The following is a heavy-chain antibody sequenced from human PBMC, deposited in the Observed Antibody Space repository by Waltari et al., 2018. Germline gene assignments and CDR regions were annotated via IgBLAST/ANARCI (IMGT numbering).Heavy chain of an antibody. J-gene: IGHJ4*02. CDR2: ISYDGSNK. CDR3: AKVSGSIRDRRCSPPGDY. Sequence: QVHLVESGGGVVQPGRSLRLSCAASGFTFSSYGMHWVRQAPGKGLEWVALISYDGSNKYYADSVKGRFTISRDNSKNTLYLQMSSLRAEDTAVYYCAKVSGSIRDRRCSPPGDYWGQGTLATVSS. CDR1: GFTFSSYG. D-gene: IGHD3-10*01. V-gene: IGHV3-30*18.